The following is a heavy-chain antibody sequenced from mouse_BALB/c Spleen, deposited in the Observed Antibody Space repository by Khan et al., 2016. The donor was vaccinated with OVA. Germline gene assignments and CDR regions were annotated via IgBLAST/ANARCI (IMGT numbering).Heavy chain of an antibody. CDR2: ISSDSNTI. J-gene: IGHJ2*01. V-gene: IGHV5-17*02. CDR3: ATSYFYGYYFDY. D-gene: IGHD1-1*01. Sequence: EVKLMESGGGLVQSGGSRKLSCAASGFTFTSYGMHWIRQAPEKGLEWVAYISSDSNTIYYADTVKGRFTISRDNPTNTLFLQMTSLRSGDTAMYCCATSYFYGYYFDYWGQGTTLTVSS. CDR1: GFTFTSYG.